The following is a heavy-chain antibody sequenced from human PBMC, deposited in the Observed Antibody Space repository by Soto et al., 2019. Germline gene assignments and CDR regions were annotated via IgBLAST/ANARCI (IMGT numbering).Heavy chain of an antibody. CDR2: ISGSGGST. CDR3: AKALKYDFWSASFAFDI. CDR1: GFTFSSYA. D-gene: IGHD3-3*01. V-gene: IGHV3-23*01. Sequence: GGSLRLSCAASGFTFSSYAMSWVRQAPGKGLEWVSAISGSGGSTYYADSVKGRFTISRDNSKNTLYLQMNSLRAEDTAVYYCAKALKYDFWSASFAFDIWGQGTMVTVSS. J-gene: IGHJ3*02.